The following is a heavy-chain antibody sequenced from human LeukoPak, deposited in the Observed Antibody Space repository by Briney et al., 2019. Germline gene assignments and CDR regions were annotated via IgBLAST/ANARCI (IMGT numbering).Heavy chain of an antibody. CDR3: ARRGSSGRSFDY. D-gene: IGHD6-25*01. CDR2: IYNSGST. J-gene: IGHJ4*02. V-gene: IGHV4-39*01. Sequence: PGGSLRLSCTVSGGSVSSSSYYWGWIRQPPGKGLEWVGCIYNSGSTYYDPSLKSRVTISVDTSKNQVSLKVNSVTAADTAVYYCARRGSSGRSFDYWGQGTLVIVSS. CDR1: GGSVSSSSYY.